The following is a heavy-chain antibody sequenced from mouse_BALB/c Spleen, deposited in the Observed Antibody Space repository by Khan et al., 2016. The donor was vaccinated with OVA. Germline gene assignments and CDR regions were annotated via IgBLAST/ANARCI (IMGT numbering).Heavy chain of an antibody. V-gene: IGHV5-9-3*01. Sequence: EVELVESGGGLVKPGGPLRLSCAASGFTFSNFAMSWVRQTPEKRLEWVATISSAADYTYSPDSVQGRFTISRANARNTLYLQMSSLRSEDTARYYCARHNYGPFAYWGQGTLVTVSA. J-gene: IGHJ3*01. D-gene: IGHD1-1*01. CDR2: ISSAADYT. CDR3: ARHNYGPFAY. CDR1: GFTFSNFA.